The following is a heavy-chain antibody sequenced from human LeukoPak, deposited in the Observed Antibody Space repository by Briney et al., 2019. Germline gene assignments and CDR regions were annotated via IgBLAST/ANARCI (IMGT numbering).Heavy chain of an antibody. CDR2: ITGDSSYI. J-gene: IGHJ4*02. D-gene: IGHD2-2*01. Sequence: GGSLRLSCAASGFTFSTNAMNWVRQAPGEGLKWVSCITGDSSYIYYADSVRGRFTISRDNAKNTLYLQMNSLRAEDAAVYYCARYGVASSTCCIDLWGQGTLVTVFS. CDR3: ARYGVASSTCCIDL. V-gene: IGHV3-21*01. CDR1: GFTFSTNA.